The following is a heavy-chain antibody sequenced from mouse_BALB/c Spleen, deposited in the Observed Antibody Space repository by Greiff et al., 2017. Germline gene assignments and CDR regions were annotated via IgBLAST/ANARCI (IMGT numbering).Heavy chain of an antibody. J-gene: IGHJ3*01. V-gene: IGHV5-4*02. Sequence: EVQGVESGGGLVKPGGSLKLSCAASGFTFSDYYMYWVRQTPEKRLEWVATISDGGSYTYYPDSVKGRFTISRDNAKNNLYLQMSSLKSEDTAMYYCARGGVYGSSYGWFAYWGQGTLVTVSA. CDR3: ARGGVYGSSYGWFAY. CDR2: ISDGGSYT. CDR1: GFTFSDYY. D-gene: IGHD1-1*01.